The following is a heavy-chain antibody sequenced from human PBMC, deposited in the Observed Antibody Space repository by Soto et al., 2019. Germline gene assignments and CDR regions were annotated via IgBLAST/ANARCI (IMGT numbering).Heavy chain of an antibody. CDR3: ARVWGVTTPSDAFDI. CDR1: GGTFSSYA. D-gene: IGHD4-17*01. CDR2: IVPLFRTT. J-gene: IGHJ3*02. V-gene: IGHV1-69*13. Sequence: SVKVSCKTSGGTFSSYAISWVRQAPGQGLEWMGGIVPLFRTTNYAQKFQGRVTITADESTSTAYMELSSLRSEDTAVYYCARVWGVTTPSDAFDIWGQGTMVTVSS.